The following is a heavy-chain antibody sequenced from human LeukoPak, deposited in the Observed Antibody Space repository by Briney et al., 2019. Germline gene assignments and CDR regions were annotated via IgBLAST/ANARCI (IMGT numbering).Heavy chain of an antibody. CDR1: GGSISSGDYY. CDR3: AAESERWLVRS. Sequence: SETLSLTCTVSGGSISSGDYYWSWIRQPPGKGLEWIGYIYYSGSTYYNPSLKSRVTTSVDTSKNQFSLRLSSVTAADTAVYYCAAESERWLVRSWGQGTLVTVSS. J-gene: IGHJ4*02. V-gene: IGHV4-30-4*02. CDR2: IYYSGST. D-gene: IGHD6-19*01.